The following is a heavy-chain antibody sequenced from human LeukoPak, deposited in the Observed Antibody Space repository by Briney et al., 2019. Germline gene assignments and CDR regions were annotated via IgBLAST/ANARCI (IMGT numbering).Heavy chain of an antibody. CDR1: GYNFTNYW. Sequence: PGESLKISCKDSGYNFTNYWIGWVRQMPGKGLEWMGIIYPGDSDTRYNPSFQGQVTILADKSISTAYLQWSSLKASDTAMYYCARGNYGSGSYRPFDYWGQGTLVTVSS. V-gene: IGHV5-51*01. CDR3: ARGNYGSGSYRPFDY. D-gene: IGHD3-10*01. CDR2: IYPGDSDT. J-gene: IGHJ4*02.